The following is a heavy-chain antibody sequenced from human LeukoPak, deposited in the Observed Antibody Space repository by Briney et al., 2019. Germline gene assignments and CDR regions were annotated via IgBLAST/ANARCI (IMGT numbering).Heavy chain of an antibody. CDR1: GGSFSGYY. D-gene: IGHD3-10*01. Sequence: KPSETLSLTCAVYGGSFSGYYWSWTRQSPGKGLEWIGEIDQSGSTNYNPSLKSRVTISVDTSKNQFSLKVISVTAADTAVYYCARYYYSDLGTKSHHWGQDTLVTVSS. V-gene: IGHV4-34*01. J-gene: IGHJ1*01. CDR2: IDQSGST. CDR3: ARYYYSDLGTKSHH.